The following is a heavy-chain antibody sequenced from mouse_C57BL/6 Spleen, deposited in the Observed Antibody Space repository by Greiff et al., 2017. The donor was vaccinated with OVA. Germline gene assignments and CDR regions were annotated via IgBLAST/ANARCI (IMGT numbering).Heavy chain of an antibody. Sequence: EVQLQQSGPGLVKPSQSLSLTCSVTGYSITSGYYWNWIRQFPGNKLEWMGYISYDGSNNYNPSLKNRISITRDTSKNQFFLKLNSVTTEDTATYYCAREGLGRLDAMDYWGQGTSVTVSS. J-gene: IGHJ4*01. V-gene: IGHV3-6*01. CDR3: AREGLGRLDAMDY. D-gene: IGHD4-1*01. CDR1: GYSITSGYY. CDR2: ISYDGSN.